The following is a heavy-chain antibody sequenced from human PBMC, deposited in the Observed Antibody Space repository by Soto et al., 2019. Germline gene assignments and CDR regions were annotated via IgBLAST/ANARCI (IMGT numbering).Heavy chain of an antibody. D-gene: IGHD6-19*01. CDR3: AKDWGPYSSGWYVY. CDR2: ISGSGGST. Sequence: EVQLLESGGGLVQPGGSLRLSCAASGFTFSSYAMSWVRQAPGKGLEWVSAISGSGGSTYYADSVKGRFTISRDNSKNTLYLQMNSLSAEDTAVYYCAKDWGPYSSGWYVYWGQGTLVTVSS. V-gene: IGHV3-23*01. CDR1: GFTFSSYA. J-gene: IGHJ4*02.